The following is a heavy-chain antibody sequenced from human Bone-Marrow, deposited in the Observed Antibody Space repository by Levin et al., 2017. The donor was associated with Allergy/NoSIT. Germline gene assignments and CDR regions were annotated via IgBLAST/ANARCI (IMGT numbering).Heavy chain of an antibody. Sequence: SETLSLTCTVSGGSISSGGYYWSWIRQHPGKGLEWIGYIYYSGSTYYNPSLKSRVTISVDTSKNQFSLKLSSVTAADTAVYYCARVRAAGYGDYGWFDPWGQGTLVTVSS. CDR2: IYYSGST. CDR1: GGSISSGGYY. D-gene: IGHD4-17*01. V-gene: IGHV4-31*03. CDR3: ARVRAAGYGDYGWFDP. J-gene: IGHJ5*02.